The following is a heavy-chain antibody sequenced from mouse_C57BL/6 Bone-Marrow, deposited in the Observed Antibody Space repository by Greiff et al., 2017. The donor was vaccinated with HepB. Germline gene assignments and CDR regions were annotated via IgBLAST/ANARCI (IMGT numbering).Heavy chain of an antibody. D-gene: IGHD1-1*01. Sequence: EVKVVDSGGGLVKPGGSLKLSCAASGFTFSSYAMSWVRQTPEKRLEWVATISDGGSYTYYPDNVKGRFTISRDNAKNNLYLQMSHLKSEDTAMYYCAREGGSVFDYWGQGTTLTVSS. J-gene: IGHJ2*01. V-gene: IGHV5-4*01. CDR3: AREGGSVFDY. CDR1: GFTFSSYA. CDR2: ISDGGSYT.